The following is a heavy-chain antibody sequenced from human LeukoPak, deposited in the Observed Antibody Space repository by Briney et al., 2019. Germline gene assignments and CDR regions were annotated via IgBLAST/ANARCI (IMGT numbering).Heavy chain of an antibody. D-gene: IGHD3-10*01. Sequence: SETLSLTCTVSGGSISSGDYYWSWIRQPPGKGLEWIGEINHSGSTNYNPSLKSRVTISVDTSKNQFSLKLSSVTAADTAVYYCARGGAYYYGSGSYRAFYSFDYWGQGTLVTVSS. J-gene: IGHJ4*02. CDR1: GGSISSGDYY. V-gene: IGHV4-39*07. CDR3: ARGGAYYYGSGSYRAFYSFDY. CDR2: INHSGST.